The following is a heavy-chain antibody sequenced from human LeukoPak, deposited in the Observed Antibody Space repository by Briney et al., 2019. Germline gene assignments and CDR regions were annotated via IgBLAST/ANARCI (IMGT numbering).Heavy chain of an antibody. CDR1: GFTFSSYS. D-gene: IGHD5-18*01. J-gene: IGHJ4*02. CDR2: ISSSSSYI. V-gene: IGHV3-21*01. CDR3: ARQDTAMDYFDY. Sequence: GGSLRLSCAASGFTFSSYSMNWVRQAPGKRLEWVSSISSSSSYIYYADSVKGRFTISRDNAKNSLYLQMNSLRAEDTAVYYCARQDTAMDYFDYWGQGTLVTVSS.